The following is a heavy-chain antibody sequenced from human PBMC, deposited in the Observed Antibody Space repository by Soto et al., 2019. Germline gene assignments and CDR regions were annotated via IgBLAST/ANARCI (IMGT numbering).Heavy chain of an antibody. V-gene: IGHV1-46*01. Sequence: GGSVKVSCKASGYTFTTYYVHWVRQAPGQGLEWMGIINPNGGGTSYAQKFQGRVTMTRDTSTSTVYMELSSLRSEDTAVYYCARDSGDDSGYMLDYWGQGALVTVSS. J-gene: IGHJ4*02. CDR2: INPNGGGT. CDR3: ARDSGDDSGYMLDY. CDR1: GYTFTTYY. D-gene: IGHD3-22*01.